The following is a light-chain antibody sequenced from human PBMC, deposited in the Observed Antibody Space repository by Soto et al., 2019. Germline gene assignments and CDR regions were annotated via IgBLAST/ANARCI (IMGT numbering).Light chain of an antibody. Sequence: QSALTQPASVSGSPGQSVTISCTGTSSDVGGSNYVSWYHQYPGEAPKLMIYDVSYRPSGISNRFTGSKSGNTASLSISRLQAEDEADYFCSSFGGSSTRFGGGTKLTVL. CDR3: SSFGGSSTR. V-gene: IGLV2-14*01. J-gene: IGLJ2*01. CDR1: SSDVGGSNY. CDR2: DVS.